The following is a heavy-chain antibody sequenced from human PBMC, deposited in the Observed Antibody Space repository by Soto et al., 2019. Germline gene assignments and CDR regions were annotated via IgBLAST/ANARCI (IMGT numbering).Heavy chain of an antibody. CDR1: GVSISDYY. CDR3: ARDFGRHCSSTRCDPVYFDY. CDR2: IHYSGST. Sequence: QVQLQESGPGLVKPSETLSLTCTVSGVSISDYYWSWIRQPPGKGLEWIGYIHYSGSTDYNPSLTSRVTISVDTSKNQFSLELTSVTATDTAVYYCARDFGRHCSSTRCDPVYFDYWGQGTRVTVSS. D-gene: IGHD2-2*01. V-gene: IGHV4-59*01. J-gene: IGHJ4*02.